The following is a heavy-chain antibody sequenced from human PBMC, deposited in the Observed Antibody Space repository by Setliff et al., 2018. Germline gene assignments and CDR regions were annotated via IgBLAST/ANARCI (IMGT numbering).Heavy chain of an antibody. J-gene: IGHJ4*02. CDR3: ARDLTAMYYFDY. CDR1: GGSISSHY. CDR2: IYYSGST. V-gene: IGHV4-59*11. Sequence: PSETLSLTCTVSGGSISSHYWSWIRQPPGKGLEWIGSIYYSGSTNYNPSLKSRVTISVNTSKNQFSLKLSSVTAAATAVYYFARDLTAMYYFDYWGQGTLVTVSS.